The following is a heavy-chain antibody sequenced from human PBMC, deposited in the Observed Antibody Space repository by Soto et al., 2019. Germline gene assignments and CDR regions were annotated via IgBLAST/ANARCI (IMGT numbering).Heavy chain of an antibody. J-gene: IGHJ4*02. D-gene: IGHD1-26*01. V-gene: IGHV3-23*01. CDR1: GFTFSSYA. Sequence: PGGSLRLSCAASGFTFSSYAMSWVRQAPGKGLEWVSAISGSGGSTYYADSVKGRFTISRDNSKNTLYLQMDTLRVEDTAVYYCAKDQYSGSPGKPDYWGQGTQVTVSS. CDR2: ISGSGGST. CDR3: AKDQYSGSPGKPDY.